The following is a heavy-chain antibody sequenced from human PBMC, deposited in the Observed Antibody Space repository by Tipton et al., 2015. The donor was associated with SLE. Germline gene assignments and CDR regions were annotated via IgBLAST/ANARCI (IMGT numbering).Heavy chain of an antibody. V-gene: IGHV4-38-2*02. D-gene: IGHD5-24*01. CDR2: IYHSGTT. CDR1: GFSISSYY. Sequence: TLSLTCTVSGFSISSYYWGWIRQPPGQGLEWLGTIYHSGTTYYNPSLKSRLTLSIDTSKNQFSLKLSSVTAADTAVYYCVRLELPATKADYWGREHWSPSP. J-gene: IGHJ4*02. CDR3: VRLELPATKADY.